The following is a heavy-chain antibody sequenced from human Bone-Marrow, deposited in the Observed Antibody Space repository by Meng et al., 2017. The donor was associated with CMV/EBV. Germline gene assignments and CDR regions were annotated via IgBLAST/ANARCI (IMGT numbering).Heavy chain of an antibody. Sequence: GGSLRLSCAASGFTFSDSAMHWVRQASGKGLEWVGRIRSKANSYATVYAASMKGRFTISRDDSKNTAYLQMNSLKTEDTAVYYCTPDRSPYCTSTSCKYGMDVWGQGTTVTVSS. CDR2: IRSKANSYAT. J-gene: IGHJ6*02. D-gene: IGHD2-2*01. CDR3: TPDRSPYCTSTSCKYGMDV. CDR1: GFTFSDSA. V-gene: IGHV3-73*01.